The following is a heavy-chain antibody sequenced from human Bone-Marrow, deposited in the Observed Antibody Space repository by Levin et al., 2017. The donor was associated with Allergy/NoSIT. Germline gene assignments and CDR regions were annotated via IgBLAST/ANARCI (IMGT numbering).Heavy chain of an antibody. V-gene: IGHV4-61*01. Sequence: ESLKISCTVSGGSVSSGSYYWSWIRQPPGKGLEWIGYIYYSGSTNYNPSLKSRVTISVDTSKNQFSLKLSSVTAADTAVYYCARGRAASFDYWGQGTLVTVSS. CDR2: IYYSGST. J-gene: IGHJ4*02. CDR3: ARGRAASFDY. CDR1: GGSVSSGSYY.